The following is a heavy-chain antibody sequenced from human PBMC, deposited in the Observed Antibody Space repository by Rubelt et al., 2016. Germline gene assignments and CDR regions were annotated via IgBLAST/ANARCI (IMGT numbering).Heavy chain of an antibody. CDR3: ARDSGSNNFDY. CDR1: GGTFSSYA. Sequence: QVQLVQSGAEVKKPGSSVKVSCKASGGTFSSYAISWVRQAPGQGLEWMGGIIPIFGTANYAQTFHGRVTITADESTSTVYMGLSSLRSEDTAVYYCARDSGSNNFDYWGQGTLVTVSS. J-gene: IGHJ4*02. D-gene: IGHD3-10*01. CDR2: IIPIFGTA. V-gene: IGHV1-69*01.